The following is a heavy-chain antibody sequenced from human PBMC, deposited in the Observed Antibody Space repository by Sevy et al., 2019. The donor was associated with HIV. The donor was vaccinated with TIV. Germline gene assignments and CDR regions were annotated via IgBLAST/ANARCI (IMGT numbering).Heavy chain of an antibody. CDR3: ARERVVAATSLGMDV. D-gene: IGHD2-15*01. Sequence: SETLSLTCAVYGGSFSGYYWSRIRQPPGKGLEWIGEINHSGRTNYNPSLKSRVTISVDTSKNQFSLKLSSVTAADTAVYYCARERVVAATSLGMDVWGQGTTVTVSS. CDR1: GGSFSGYY. CDR2: INHSGRT. J-gene: IGHJ6*02. V-gene: IGHV4-34*01.